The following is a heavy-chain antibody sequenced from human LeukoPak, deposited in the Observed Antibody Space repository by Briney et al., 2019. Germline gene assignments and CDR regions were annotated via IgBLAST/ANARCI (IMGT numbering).Heavy chain of an antibody. J-gene: IGHJ4*02. V-gene: IGHV1-2*02. CDR2: MHAGTGNT. D-gene: IGHD2-21*02. CDR1: GYRFISHY. Sequence: GASVKVSCKASGYRFISHYIHWVRQAPGQGPEWLGWMHAGTGNTRYPEKFEGRVTMTRDTSSNTAYMDLTSLRSDDTAVYYCAREGSYCVGGDCYSFDFWGQGTLVTVSS. CDR3: AREGSYCVGGDCYSFDF.